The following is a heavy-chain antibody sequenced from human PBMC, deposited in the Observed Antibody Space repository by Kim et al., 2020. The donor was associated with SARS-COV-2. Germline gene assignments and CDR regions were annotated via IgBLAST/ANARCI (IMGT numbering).Heavy chain of an antibody. D-gene: IGHD6-13*01. CDR3: ARDPRSIAAAGTPTDY. CDR1: GFTFSSYS. Sequence: GGSLRLSCAASGFTFSSYSMNWVRQAPGKGLEWVSSISSSSSYIYYADSVKGRFTISRDNAKNSLYLQMNSLRAEDTAVYYCARDPRSIAAAGTPTDYWGQGTLVTVSS. CDR2: ISSSSSYI. J-gene: IGHJ4*02. V-gene: IGHV3-21*01.